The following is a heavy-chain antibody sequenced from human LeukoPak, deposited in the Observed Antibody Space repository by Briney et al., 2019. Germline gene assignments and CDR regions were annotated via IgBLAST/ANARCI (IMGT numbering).Heavy chain of an antibody. V-gene: IGHV1-46*01. CDR2: INTSGGST. J-gene: IGHJ5*02. CDR1: GYTFTSYY. CDR3: ARSQGGNTLWFDP. D-gene: IGHD4-23*01. Sequence: ASVKVSCTPSGYTFTSYYMNWVRQAPGQRLEWMGIINTSGGSTTYAQKFQGRVSMTRDTSTSTVYLEVSSLRSEDTAVCYCARSQGGNTLWFDPWGQGTLVTVSS.